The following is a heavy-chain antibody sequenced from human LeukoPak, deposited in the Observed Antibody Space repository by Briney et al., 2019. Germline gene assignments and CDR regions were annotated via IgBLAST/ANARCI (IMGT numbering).Heavy chain of an antibody. CDR2: ISSSSSTI. Sequence: TGGSLRLSCAASGFTFSSYSMNWVRQAPGMGLEWVSYISSSSSTIYYADSVKGRFTISRDNAKNSLYLQMSTLRAEDTAVYYCAKGVGVPYYYGMDVWGQGTTVTVSS. V-gene: IGHV3-48*01. CDR3: AKGVGVPYYYGMDV. CDR1: GFTFSSYS. J-gene: IGHJ6*02. D-gene: IGHD2-2*01.